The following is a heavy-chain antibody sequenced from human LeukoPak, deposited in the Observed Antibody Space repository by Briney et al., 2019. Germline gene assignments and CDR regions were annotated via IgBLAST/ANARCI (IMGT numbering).Heavy chain of an antibody. V-gene: IGHV3-48*04. J-gene: IGHJ4*02. D-gene: IGHD2-2*01. CDR3: ARGQLCSSTSCSSYGGNY. CDR1: GFTFSSYS. Sequence: GGSLRLSCAASGFTFSSYSMNWVRQAPGKGLEWVSYISSSSSTIYYADSVKGRFTISRDNAKNSLYLQMNSLRAEDTAVYYCARGQLCSSTSCSSYGGNYWGQGTLVTVSS. CDR2: ISSSSSTI.